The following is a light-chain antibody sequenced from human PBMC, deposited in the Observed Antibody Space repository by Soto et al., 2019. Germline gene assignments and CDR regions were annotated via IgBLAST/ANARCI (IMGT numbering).Light chain of an antibody. CDR2: RDS. V-gene: IGLV1-47*01. CDR3: AAWDDSLRALL. J-gene: IGLJ2*01. Sequence: QSVLTQPPSASGTPGQRVTISCSGNSSNIGSNSVYWYQQFPGTAPNLLIYRDSQRPSGVPDRFSGSKSGTSASLAISGLRSEDEADYHCAAWDDSLRALLFGGGTKVTVL. CDR1: SSNIGSNS.